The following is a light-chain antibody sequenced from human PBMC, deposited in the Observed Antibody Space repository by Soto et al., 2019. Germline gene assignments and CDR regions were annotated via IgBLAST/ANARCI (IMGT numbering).Light chain of an antibody. CDR3: SSYAGTNKV. V-gene: IGLV2-8*01. Sequence: QSVLTQPPSASGSPGQSVTISCTGTSGDVGGHNLVSWYQFHPGKAPKLIIYEVSKLPSGVPNRFSGSKSDNTASLTVSGLQDEDEADYFCSSYAGTNKVFGGGTQLTVL. J-gene: IGLJ3*02. CDR1: SGDVGGHNL. CDR2: EVS.